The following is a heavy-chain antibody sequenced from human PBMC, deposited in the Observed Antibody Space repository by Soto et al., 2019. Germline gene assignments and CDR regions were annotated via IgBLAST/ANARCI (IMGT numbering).Heavy chain of an antibody. D-gene: IGHD5-12*01. V-gene: IGHV1-46*01. CDR2: INPSGGST. J-gene: IGHJ1*01. CDR1: GYTFTSYY. CDR3: ARGLRWLQFSRFAEYFQH. Sequence: GASVKVSCKASGYTFTSYYMHWVRQAPGQGLEWMGIINPSGGSTSYAQKFQGRVTMTRDTSTSTVYMELSSLRSEDTAVYYCARGLRWLQFSRFAEYFQHWGQGTLVTVSS.